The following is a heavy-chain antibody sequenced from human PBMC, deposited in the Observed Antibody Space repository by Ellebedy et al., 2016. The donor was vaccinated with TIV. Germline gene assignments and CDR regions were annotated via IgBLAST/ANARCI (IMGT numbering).Heavy chain of an antibody. J-gene: IGHJ4*02. CDR1: GYSFTTSG. Sequence: ASVKVSXXASGYSFTTSGITWVRQAPGQGLEWMGWISTYNGKTNYAQKLQDRVTMTTDTSTSTAYMELRSLKSDDTAVYYCARVPLPGKADYWGQGTLVIVSS. CDR3: ARVPLPGKADY. V-gene: IGHV1-18*01. D-gene: IGHD1-1*01. CDR2: ISTYNGKT.